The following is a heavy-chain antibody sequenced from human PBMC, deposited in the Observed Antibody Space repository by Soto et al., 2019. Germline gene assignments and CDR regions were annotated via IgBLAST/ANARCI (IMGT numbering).Heavy chain of an antibody. Sequence: ASVKIYCKASGYTFPGYYMHGVRQAPGQGLEWMGWINPNSGGTNYAQKFQGWVTMTRDTSISTAYMELSRLRSDDTAVYYCARGFGGYFDWLLYFDYWGQGTLVTVSS. V-gene: IGHV1-2*04. D-gene: IGHD3-9*01. J-gene: IGHJ4*02. CDR1: GYTFPGYY. CDR2: INPNSGGT. CDR3: ARGFGGYFDWLLYFDY.